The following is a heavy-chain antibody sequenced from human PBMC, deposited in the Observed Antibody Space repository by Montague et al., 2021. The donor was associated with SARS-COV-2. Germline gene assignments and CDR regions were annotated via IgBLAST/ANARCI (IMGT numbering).Heavy chain of an antibody. CDR1: GFTFSSYA. CDR2: ISYDGTNE. Sequence: SLRLSCAASGFTFSSYAMHWVRQAPGKGLEWVAVISYDGTNEYYADSVKGRFTIPRDNSKNTLYLQMNSLRAEDTAVYYCAREGITAAGKDFDYWGQGTLVTVSS. CDR3: AREGITAAGKDFDY. D-gene: IGHD6-13*01. J-gene: IGHJ4*02. V-gene: IGHV3-30*04.